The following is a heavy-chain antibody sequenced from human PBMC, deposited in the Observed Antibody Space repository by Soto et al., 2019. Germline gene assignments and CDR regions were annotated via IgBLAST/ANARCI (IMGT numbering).Heavy chain of an antibody. CDR1: GVSISNSSYY. Sequence: LETLSLTCTVSGVSISNSSYYWGWIRRPPGKGLEWIGTIYYSGITYYNPSLKSRVTISVDTSKNQFSLKLTSVTAADTAVYYCARHGSNWGQGTLVTVSS. V-gene: IGHV4-39*01. J-gene: IGHJ4*02. CDR2: IYYSGIT. CDR3: ARHGSN.